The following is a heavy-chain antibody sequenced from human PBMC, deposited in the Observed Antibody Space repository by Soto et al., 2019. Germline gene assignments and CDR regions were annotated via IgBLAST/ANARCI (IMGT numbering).Heavy chain of an antibody. CDR1: GFTFSSYW. J-gene: IGHJ6*02. Sequence: PGGSLRLSCAASGFTFSSYWMSWVRQAPGKGLEWVANIKQDGSEKYYVNSVKGRFTISRDNAKNSLYLQMNSLRAEDTAVYYCAREGYCSGGSCYSGNYYYGMDVWGQGTTVTVS. D-gene: IGHD2-15*01. V-gene: IGHV3-7*01. CDR3: AREGYCSGGSCYSGNYYYGMDV. CDR2: IKQDGSEK.